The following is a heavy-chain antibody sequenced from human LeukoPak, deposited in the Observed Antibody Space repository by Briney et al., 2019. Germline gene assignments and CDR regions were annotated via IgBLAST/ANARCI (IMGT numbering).Heavy chain of an antibody. J-gene: IGHJ4*02. CDR2: IYYSGST. V-gene: IGHV4-39*01. D-gene: IGHD1-14*01. CDR1: GGSISSSSYY. Sequence: SETLSPTCTVSGGSISSSSYYWGWIRQPPGKGLEWIGSIYYSGSTYYNPSLKSRVTISVDTSKNQFSLKLSSVTAADTAVYYCARHPELKSFDYWGQGTLVTVSS. CDR3: ARHPELKSFDY.